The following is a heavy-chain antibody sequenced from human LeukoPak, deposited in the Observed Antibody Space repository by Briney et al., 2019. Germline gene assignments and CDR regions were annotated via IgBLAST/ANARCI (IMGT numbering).Heavy chain of an antibody. V-gene: IGHV3-23*01. CDR2: ISGSGGST. D-gene: IGHD2-15*01. Sequence: GGSLRLSCAASGFTFSSYAMSWVRQAPGKGLEGVSAISGSGGSTYYADSVKGRFTISRDNSKNTLYLQMNSLRAEDTAVYYCARGASSGVRMDVWGKGTTVTVSS. CDR3: ARGASSGVRMDV. CDR1: GFTFSSYA. J-gene: IGHJ6*04.